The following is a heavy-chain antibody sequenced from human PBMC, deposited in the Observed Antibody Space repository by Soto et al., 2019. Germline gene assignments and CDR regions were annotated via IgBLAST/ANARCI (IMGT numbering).Heavy chain of an antibody. CDR3: AGGRDYDS. CDR1: GGSITTSVL. J-gene: IGHJ5*01. V-gene: IGHV4-4*02. CDR2: IAHDGHT. D-gene: IGHD1-26*01. Sequence: PSETLSLTCDVSGGSITTSVLWTCVRQFPGRGLEWIGEIAHDGHTNYNPSLSGRVTISVDLSNSQFSLNVSSVSAADTAVYFCAGGRDYDSWGQGTLVTVSS.